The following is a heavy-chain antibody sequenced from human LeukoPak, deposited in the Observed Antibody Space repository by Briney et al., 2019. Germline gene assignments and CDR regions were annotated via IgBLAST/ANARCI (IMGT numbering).Heavy chain of an antibody. CDR1: GFSVSSNY. CDR2: IYCGGST. V-gene: IGHV3-53*05. D-gene: IGHD3-16*02. CDR3: ARGTAEWQLSNAFDI. Sequence: GGSLRLSCAASGFSVSSNYVGWVRQAPGKGLEWVSVIYCGGSTYYADSVKGRFTISRDNSKNPLFLQMNSLRAEDTAVHYCARGTAEWQLSNAFDIWGQGTMVTVSS. J-gene: IGHJ3*02.